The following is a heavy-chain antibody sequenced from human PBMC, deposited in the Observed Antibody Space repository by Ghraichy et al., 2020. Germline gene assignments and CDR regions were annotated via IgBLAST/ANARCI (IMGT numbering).Heavy chain of an antibody. D-gene: IGHD3-22*01. Sequence: SETLSLTCAVSGASISSSDWWTWVRQPPGKGLEWLAEMHHGGNTNYNPSIRSRVTISLDKSRNLLSLNVKSVTAADTAVYFCVRVPCCPSGFSDGSGYYWEMRWFDPWGRGTLVTVAS. CDR1: GASISSSDW. J-gene: IGHJ5*02. CDR3: VRVPCCPSGFSDGSGYYWEMRWFDP. V-gene: IGHV4-4*02. CDR2: MHHGGNT.